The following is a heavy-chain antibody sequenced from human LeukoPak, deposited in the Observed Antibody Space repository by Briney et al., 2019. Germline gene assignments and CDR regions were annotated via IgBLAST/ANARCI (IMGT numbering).Heavy chain of an antibody. J-gene: IGHJ5*02. V-gene: IGHV3-33*01. CDR1: GFTFSSYG. D-gene: IGHD3-10*01. CDR3: ARDGLVRGVRPNWFDP. CDR2: IWYDGSNK. Sequence: GRSLRLSCAASGFTFSSYGMHWVRQAPGKGLEWVAVIWYDGSNKYYADSVKGRFTISRDNSKNTLYLQMNSLRAEDTAVYYCARDGLVRGVRPNWFDPWGQGILVTVSS.